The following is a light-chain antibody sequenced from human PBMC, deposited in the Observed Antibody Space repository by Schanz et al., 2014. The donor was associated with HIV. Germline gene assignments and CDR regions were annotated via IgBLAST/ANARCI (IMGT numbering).Light chain of an antibody. V-gene: IGLV2-18*02. Sequence: QSALTQPPSVSGSPGQSVTISCTGTSSDVGCYNRVSWYQQPPGAAPKLMIYEVSNRPSGVPDRFSGSKSGNTASLTVSGLQADDEADYYCSSYAGSNTVVFGGGTKLTVL. CDR1: SSDVGCYNR. CDR3: SSYAGSNTVV. CDR2: EVS. J-gene: IGLJ2*01.